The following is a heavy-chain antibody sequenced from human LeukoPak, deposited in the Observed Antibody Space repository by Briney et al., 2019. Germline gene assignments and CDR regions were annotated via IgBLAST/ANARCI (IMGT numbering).Heavy chain of an antibody. CDR2: FDPEDGET. Sequence: ASVKVSCKVSGYTLTELSMHWVRQAPGKGLEWMGGFDPEDGETIYAQKFQGRVTMTEDTSTDTAYMELSSLRSEDTAVYYCATKAGGSGSSFFLPFDYWGQGTLVTVSS. D-gene: IGHD3-10*01. CDR3: ATKAGGSGSSFFLPFDY. J-gene: IGHJ4*02. CDR1: GYTLTELS. V-gene: IGHV1-24*01.